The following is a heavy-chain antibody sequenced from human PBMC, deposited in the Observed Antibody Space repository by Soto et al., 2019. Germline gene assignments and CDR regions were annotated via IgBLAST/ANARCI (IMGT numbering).Heavy chain of an antibody. V-gene: IGHV3-66*01. CDR3: ARALAAAGPLDY. J-gene: IGHJ4*02. CDR2: IYSGGSK. CDR1: GFTVSSNY. D-gene: IGHD6-13*01. Sequence: GGSLRLSCAASGFTVSSNYVSWVRQAPGKGLEWVSVIYSGGSKYYADSVKGRFTISRDNSKNTLYLQMNSLRAEDTAVYYCARALAAAGPLDYWGQGTLVTVSS.